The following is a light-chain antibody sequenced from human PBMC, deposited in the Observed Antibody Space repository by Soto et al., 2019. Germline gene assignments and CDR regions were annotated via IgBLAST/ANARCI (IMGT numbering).Light chain of an antibody. CDR1: QSVSSN. Sequence: EIVMTQSPATLSVSPGERATLSCRASQSVSSNLAWYQQKPGQAPRLLLYGASTRATGIPGRFSGSGSGTEFTLTITSLQSEDFAVYYCQQHNYSPSFGQGTKVDIK. CDR3: QQHNYSPS. CDR2: GAS. V-gene: IGKV3-15*01. J-gene: IGKJ2*01.